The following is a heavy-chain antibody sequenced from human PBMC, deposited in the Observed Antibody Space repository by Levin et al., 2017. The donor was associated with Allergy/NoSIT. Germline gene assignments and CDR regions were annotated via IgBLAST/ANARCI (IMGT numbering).Heavy chain of an antibody. Sequence: GGSLRLSCAASGFTFSSYGMHWVRQAPGKGLEWVAVIWYDGSNKYYADSVKGRFTISRDNSKNTLYLQMSSLRAEDTAVYYCARGGVTTHYYYYYMDVWGKGTTVTVSS. D-gene: IGHD4-11*01. CDR3: ARGGVTTHYYYYYMDV. CDR2: IWYDGSNK. V-gene: IGHV3-33*01. CDR1: GFTFSSYG. J-gene: IGHJ6*03.